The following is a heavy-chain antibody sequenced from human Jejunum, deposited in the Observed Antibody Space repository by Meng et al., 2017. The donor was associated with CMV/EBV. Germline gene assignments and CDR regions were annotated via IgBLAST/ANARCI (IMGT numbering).Heavy chain of an antibody. CDR1: GFTFSSQT. V-gene: IGHV3-23*01. CDR3: VNWAWLES. J-gene: IGHJ5*01. Sequence: EVQLMESGGGLVQPEGSLRLSCAASGFTFSSQTMSWVRQAPGKGLEWVSNIADSGGSTYYADSVKGRFTISRDNSKNTLYLQMNSLRAEDTAVYYCVNWAWLESWGQGTLVTVSS. CDR2: IADSGGST. D-gene: IGHD7-27*01.